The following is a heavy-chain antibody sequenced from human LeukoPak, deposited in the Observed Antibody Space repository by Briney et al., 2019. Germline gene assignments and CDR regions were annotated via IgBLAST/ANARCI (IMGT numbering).Heavy chain of an antibody. J-gene: IGHJ3*02. V-gene: IGHV4-59*12. CDR3: ARDFQKAFDI. CDR2: ISYSGST. Sequence: SETLSLTCTVSGASISRYYWSWIRQPPGKGLEWIGHISYSGSTNYNPSLNSRVTVSVDTSKNQFSLKLSSVTAADTAVYYCARDFQKAFDIWGQGTMVTVSS. CDR1: GASISRYY.